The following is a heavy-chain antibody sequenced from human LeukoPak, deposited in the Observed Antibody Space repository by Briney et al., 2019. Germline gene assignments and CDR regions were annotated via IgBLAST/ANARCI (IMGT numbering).Heavy chain of an antibody. CDR1: GYTFTTYT. Sequence: ASVKVSCKASGYTFTTYTIHWVRQAPGQRLEWMGWINAGNGNTKYSQQFQGRVTITRDTSASTAYMELRSLRSEDTAVYYCARANDFWSGYYYGMDVWGQGTTVTVSS. CDR3: ARANDFWSGYYYGMDV. J-gene: IGHJ6*02. V-gene: IGHV1-3*01. D-gene: IGHD3-3*01. CDR2: INAGNGNT.